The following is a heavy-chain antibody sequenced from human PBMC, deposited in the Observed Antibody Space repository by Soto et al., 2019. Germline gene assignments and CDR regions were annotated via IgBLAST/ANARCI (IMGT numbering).Heavy chain of an antibody. CDR1: GGSFSGYY. CDR2: INHSGST. J-gene: IGHJ5*02. CDR3: ARGIGDIVVVVAAHNWFDP. V-gene: IGHV4-34*01. D-gene: IGHD2-15*01. Sequence: QVQLQQWGAGLLKPSETLSLTCAVYGGSFSGYYWSWIRQPPGKGLEWIGEINHSGSTNYNPSLKSRFTMSVDTSKNQFSLKLSSVTAADTAVYYCARGIGDIVVVVAAHNWFDPWGQGTLVTVSS.